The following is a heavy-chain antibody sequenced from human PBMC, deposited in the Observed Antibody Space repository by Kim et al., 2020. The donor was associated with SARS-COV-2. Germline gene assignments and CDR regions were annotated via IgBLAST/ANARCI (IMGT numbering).Heavy chain of an antibody. CDR1: GFTFSSYA. D-gene: IGHD3-10*01. V-gene: IGHV3-30*04. CDR2: ISYDGSNK. Sequence: GGSLRLSCAASGFTFSSYAMHWVRQAPGKGLEWVAVISYDGSNKYYADSVKGRFTISRDNSKNTLYLQMNSLRAEDTAVYYCARGPMGSGSFFDYWGQGTLVTVSS. CDR3: ARGPMGSGSFFDY. J-gene: IGHJ4*02.